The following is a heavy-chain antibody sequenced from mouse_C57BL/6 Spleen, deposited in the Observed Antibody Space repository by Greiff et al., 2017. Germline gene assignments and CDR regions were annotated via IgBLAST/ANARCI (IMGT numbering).Heavy chain of an antibody. Sequence: QVQLQQPGAELVKPGASVKLSCKASGYTFTSYWMHWVKQRPGQGLEWIGMIHPNSGSTNYNEKFKSKATLTVDKSSSTAYMQLSSLTSEDSAVCYCASSAPSVGFADWGQGTLVTVAA. CDR2: IHPNSGST. V-gene: IGHV1-64*01. J-gene: IGHJ3*01. D-gene: IGHD3-1*01. CDR3: ASSAPSVGFAD. CDR1: GYTFTSYW.